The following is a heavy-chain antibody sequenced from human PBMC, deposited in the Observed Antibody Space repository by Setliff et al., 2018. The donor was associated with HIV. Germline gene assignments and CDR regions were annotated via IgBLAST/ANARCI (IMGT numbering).Heavy chain of an antibody. CDR1: GDSIGDYY. D-gene: IGHD3-10*01. CDR2: VYASAYS. J-gene: IGHJ2*01. Sequence: PSETRSLTCTVSGDSIGDYYWNWIRQPDGKGLEWMGRVYASAYSNYNPSLKSRVTMSVDTSQNQFSLKLRSVNAADTAVYYCARDWLTRSNDDGSGSHWYFDFWGRGILVTVSS. V-gene: IGHV4-4*07. CDR3: ARDWLTRSNDDGSGSHWYFDF.